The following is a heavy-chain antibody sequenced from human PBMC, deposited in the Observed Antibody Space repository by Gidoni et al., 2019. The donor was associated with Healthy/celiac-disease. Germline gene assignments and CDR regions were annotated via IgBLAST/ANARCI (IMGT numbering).Heavy chain of an antibody. V-gene: IGHV5-10-1*03. D-gene: IGHD1-26*01. J-gene: IGHJ6*02. CDR2: IDPSDSYT. CDR1: GYSLTSYW. Sequence: EVQLVQSGAEVKKPGESLRISCKGSGYSLTSYWISWVRQMPGKGLEWMGRIDPSDSYTNYSPSFQGHVTISADKSISTAYLQWSSLKASDTAMYYCARLGEGMAYYYGMDVWGQGTTVTVSS. CDR3: ARLGEGMAYYYGMDV.